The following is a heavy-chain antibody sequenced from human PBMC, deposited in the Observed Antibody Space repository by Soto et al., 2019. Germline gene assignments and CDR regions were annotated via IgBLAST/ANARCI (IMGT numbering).Heavy chain of an antibody. CDR1: GYTLTELS. CDR3: ATGTVEMATMWAYRFDY. CDR2: FDPEDGET. D-gene: IGHD5-12*01. Sequence: ASVKVSCKVSGYTLTELSMHWVRQAPGKGLEWMGGFDPEDGETIYAQKFQGRVTMTEDTSTDTAYMELSSLRSEDTAAYYCATGTVEMATMWAYRFDYWGQGTLVTVSS. J-gene: IGHJ4*02. V-gene: IGHV1-24*01.